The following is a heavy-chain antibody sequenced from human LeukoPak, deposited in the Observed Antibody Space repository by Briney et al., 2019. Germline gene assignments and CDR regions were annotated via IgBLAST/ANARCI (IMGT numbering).Heavy chain of an antibody. CDR3: ARDVNLKQLAD. CDR1: GFTFSSYA. D-gene: IGHD1-1*01. V-gene: IGHV3-23*01. J-gene: IGHJ4*02. Sequence: GGSLRLSCAASGFTFSSYAMSWVRQAPGKGLEWVSGISGSGGSTYYADSVKGRFTISKDNSKNTLYLQMNSLRPEDTSVYYCARDVNLKQLADWGQGTLVTVSS. CDR2: ISGSGGST.